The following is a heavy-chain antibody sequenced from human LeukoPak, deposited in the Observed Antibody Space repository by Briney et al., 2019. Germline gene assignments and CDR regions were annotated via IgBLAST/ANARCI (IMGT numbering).Heavy chain of an antibody. CDR2: INPSGGFT. CDR1: GYTFTNYY. D-gene: IGHD3-22*01. V-gene: IGHV1-46*01. CDR3: ARRGSRYYYDTSDSTRDYFDY. J-gene: IGHJ4*02. Sequence: GASVKVSCKASGYTFTNYYKHWVRQAPGQGLEWMGIINPSGGFTSYAQKFQGRVTMTRDMSRNTVYMDLSSLRSEDTAIYYCARRGSRYYYDTSDSTRDYFDYWGQGTLVTVSS.